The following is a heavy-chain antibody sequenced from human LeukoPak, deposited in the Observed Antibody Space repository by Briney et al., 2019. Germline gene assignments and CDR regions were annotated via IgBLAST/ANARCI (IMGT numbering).Heavy chain of an antibody. CDR3: AKGYCSSISCHADY. Sequence: PGGSLRLSCAASGFTFDDYAMHWVRQAPGKGLEWVSGISWNRGSIGYADSVKGRFTISRGNAKMSLYLQMNSLRAEDTALYYCAKGYCSSISCHADYWGQGTLVTASS. CDR2: ISWNRGSI. D-gene: IGHD2-2*01. V-gene: IGHV3-9*01. J-gene: IGHJ4*02. CDR1: GFTFDDYA.